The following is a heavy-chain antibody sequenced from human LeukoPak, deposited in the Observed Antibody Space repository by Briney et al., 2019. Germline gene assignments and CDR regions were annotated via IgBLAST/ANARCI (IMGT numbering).Heavy chain of an antibody. J-gene: IGHJ5*02. V-gene: IGHV1-46*01. CDR3: ARGSHIRTHDRDNWFDP. Sequence: ASVKVSCKASGYTFTSYDINWVRQATGQGLEWMGIINPNGINTRYAQKFQGRVTMTRDMSTSTVYMELRSLRSEDTAVYYCARGSHIRTHDRDNWFDPWGQGTLVTVSS. D-gene: IGHD3-10*01. CDR2: INPNGINT. CDR1: GYTFTSYD.